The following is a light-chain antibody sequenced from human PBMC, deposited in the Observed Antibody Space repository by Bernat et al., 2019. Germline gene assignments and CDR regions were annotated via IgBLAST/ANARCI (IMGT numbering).Light chain of an antibody. CDR3: SSYTTIDTYV. Sequence: QSALTQPTSVSGSPGQSIAISCTGTSSDLGAYNWVSWYQQHPGKAPKLMIYDVNTRPSGVSHRFSGSKSGNTASLTISGLQAEDEADYYCSSYTTIDTYVCGPGTKVTVL. V-gene: IGLV2-14*03. CDR1: SSDLGAYNW. CDR2: DVN. J-gene: IGLJ1*01.